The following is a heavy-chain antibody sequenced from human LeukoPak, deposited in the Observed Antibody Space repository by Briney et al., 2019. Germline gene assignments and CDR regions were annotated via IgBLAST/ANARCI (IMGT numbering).Heavy chain of an antibody. V-gene: IGHV4-4*02. D-gene: IGHD3-16*01. CDR1: GGSISSSNW. CDR3: AREYLGGRIEN. CDR2: IYHSGST. Sequence: KPSETLSLTCAVSGGSISSSNWWSWVRQPPGKGLEWIGEIYHSGSTNYNPSPKSRAIISVDTSKNQFHLRLTSVTAADTAVYYCAREYLGGRIENWGLGTLVTVSS. J-gene: IGHJ4*02.